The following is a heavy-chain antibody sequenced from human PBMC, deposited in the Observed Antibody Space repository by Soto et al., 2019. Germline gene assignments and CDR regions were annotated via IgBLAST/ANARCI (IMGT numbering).Heavy chain of an antibody. CDR3: TRGPRPISTGTGAY. CDR2: IYFDGVAT. V-gene: IGHV3-74*01. Sequence: GGSLRLSCAASGLTFSSNAMSWVRQAPGKGLVWVSRIYFDGVATNYADSVRGRFTISRDNVNDTLYLQMNNLRAEDSGLYYCTRGPRPISTGTGAYWGQGTQVTVSS. CDR1: GLTFSSNA. J-gene: IGHJ4*02. D-gene: IGHD3-10*01.